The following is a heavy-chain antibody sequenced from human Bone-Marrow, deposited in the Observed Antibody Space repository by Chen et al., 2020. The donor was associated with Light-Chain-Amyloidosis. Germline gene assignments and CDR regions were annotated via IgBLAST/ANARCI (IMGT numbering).Heavy chain of an antibody. V-gene: IGHV3-23*04. CDR3: AKDISYDDILPDYPADAFDI. Sequence: EVQLVESGGGLVQPGGSLRLSCAASGFSFSSYAMSWVRQAPGKGLEWVSVLSGGCRSSSSADSVKCRFTISRDTSTHTLYLQVNSVSAEDTAVYYCAKDISYDDILPDYPADAFDIWGQGTMVTVSS. CDR1: GFSFSSYA. CDR2: LSGGCRSS. J-gene: IGHJ3*02. D-gene: IGHD3-9*01.